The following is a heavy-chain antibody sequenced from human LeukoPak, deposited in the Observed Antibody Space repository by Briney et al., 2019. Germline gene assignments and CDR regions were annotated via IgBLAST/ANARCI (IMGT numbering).Heavy chain of an antibody. CDR1: GFRFSDHY. CDR2: ISGSGGST. CDR3: AKDRGMGPRGYFDL. D-gene: IGHD3-10*01. V-gene: IGHV3-23*01. Sequence: GGSLRLSCTASGFRFSDHYMDWVRQAPGKGLEWVSAISGSGGSTYYADSVKGRFTSSRDNSKNTLYLQMNSLRAEDTAVYYCAKDRGMGPRGYFDLRGGGNLVTVSS. J-gene: IGHJ2*01.